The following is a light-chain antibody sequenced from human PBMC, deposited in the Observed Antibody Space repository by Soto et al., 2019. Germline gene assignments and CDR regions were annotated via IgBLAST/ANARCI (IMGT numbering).Light chain of an antibody. CDR2: SNN. CDR3: AAWDDSLNGPYYV. J-gene: IGLJ1*01. Sequence: QSVLTQPPSASGTPGQRVTISCSGSSSNIGSNTVNWYQQLPGTAPKLLIYSNNQRPSGVPDRFSVSKSGTSASLAISERQSEDEADYYCAAWDDSLNGPYYVFGTGTKVTVL. V-gene: IGLV1-44*01. CDR1: SSNIGSNT.